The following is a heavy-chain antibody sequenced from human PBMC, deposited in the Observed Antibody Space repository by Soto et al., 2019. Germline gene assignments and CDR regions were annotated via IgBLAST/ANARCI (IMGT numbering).Heavy chain of an antibody. CDR1: GGSISSYY. Sequence: SETLSLTCTVSGGSISSYYWSWIRQPPGKGLEWIGYIYYSGSTNYNPSLKSRVTISVDTSKNQFSLKLSSVTAADTAVYYCARDGYGDYNAFDIWGQGTMVTVSS. CDR3: ARDGYGDYNAFDI. D-gene: IGHD4-17*01. V-gene: IGHV4-59*01. J-gene: IGHJ3*02. CDR2: IYYSGST.